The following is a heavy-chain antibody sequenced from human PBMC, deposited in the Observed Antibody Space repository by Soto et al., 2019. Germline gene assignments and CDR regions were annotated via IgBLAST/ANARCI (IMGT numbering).Heavy chain of an antibody. Sequence: QVKLVQSGAEVKTPGSSVKVSCKASGGIFTRYDIRWVRQAPGQGLEWMGAIIPIFGTANYAQKFQGRVTITADATTSTAYMELSSLRSEDTAMYYCAIDEGRYVSTFDYWGQGTLVTVSS. D-gene: IGHD3-9*01. CDR3: AIDEGRYVSTFDY. CDR2: IIPIFGTA. CDR1: GGIFTRYD. J-gene: IGHJ4*02. V-gene: IGHV1-69*01.